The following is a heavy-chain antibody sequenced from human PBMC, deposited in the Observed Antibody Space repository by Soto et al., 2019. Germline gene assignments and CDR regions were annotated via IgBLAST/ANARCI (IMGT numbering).Heavy chain of an antibody. CDR3: TTDPRGRGYATGGY. CDR1: GFTFSNAW. CDR2: IKSKTDGGTT. V-gene: IGHV3-15*07. D-gene: IGHD5-12*01. Sequence: EVQLVESGGGLVKPGGSLRLSCAASGFTFSNAWMNWVRQAPGKGLEWVGRIKSKTDGGTTDYAAPVKGRFTISRDDSKNTLYLQMNGLKTEDTAVYYCTTDPRGRGYATGGYWGQGTLVTVSS. J-gene: IGHJ4*02.